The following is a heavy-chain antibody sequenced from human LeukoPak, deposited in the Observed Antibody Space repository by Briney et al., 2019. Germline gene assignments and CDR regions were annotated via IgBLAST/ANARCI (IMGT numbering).Heavy chain of an antibody. J-gene: IGHJ4*02. V-gene: IGHV4-4*07. CDR3: AREVGIVVVVAATSIGYFDY. CDR1: GGSISSYY. CDR2: IYTSGST. D-gene: IGHD2-15*01. Sequence: NPSETLSLTCTVSGGSISSYYWSWIRQPAGKGLEWIGRIYTSGSTNYNPSLKSRVTMSVDTSKNQFSLKLSSVTAADTAVYYCAREVGIVVVVAATSIGYFDYWGQGTLVTVSS.